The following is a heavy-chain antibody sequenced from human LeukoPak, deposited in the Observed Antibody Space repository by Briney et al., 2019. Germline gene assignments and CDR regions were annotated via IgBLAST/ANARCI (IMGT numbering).Heavy chain of an antibody. D-gene: IGHD2-15*01. J-gene: IGHJ5*02. CDR2: INPNSCGT. Sequence: ASVKVSCKASGYTFTGYYMHWVRQAPGQGLQWMGWINPNSCGTNYAQKFQGRVTMTRGTSISTAYMELSRLRSDDTAVYYCAREWDIVVVVAATGGVNWFDPWGQGTLVTVSS. CDR1: GYTFTGYY. CDR3: AREWDIVVVVAATGGVNWFDP. V-gene: IGHV1-2*02.